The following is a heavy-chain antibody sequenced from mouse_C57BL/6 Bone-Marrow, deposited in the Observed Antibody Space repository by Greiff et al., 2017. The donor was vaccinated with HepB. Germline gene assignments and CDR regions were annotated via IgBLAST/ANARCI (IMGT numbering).Heavy chain of an antibody. V-gene: IGHV1-62-2*01. D-gene: IGHD2-4*01. Sequence: VKLMESGAELVKPGASVKLSCKASGYTFTEYTIHWVKQRSGQGLEWIGWFYPGSGSIKYNEKFKDKATLTADKSSSTVYMELSRLTSEDSAVYFCARHEDDYDDGYAMDYWGQGTSVTVSS. CDR2: FYPGSGSI. CDR1: GYTFTEYT. CDR3: ARHEDDYDDGYAMDY. J-gene: IGHJ4*01.